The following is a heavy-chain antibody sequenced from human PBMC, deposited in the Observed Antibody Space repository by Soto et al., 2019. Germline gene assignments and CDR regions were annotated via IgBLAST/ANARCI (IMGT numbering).Heavy chain of an antibody. Sequence: GSLRLSCAASGFTFSNAWMSCVRQAPGKGLEWVGRIKSKTDGGTTDYAAPVKGRFAISRDDSKNTLYLQMNSLKTEDTAVYYCTASYYDILTGYYLGAFDIWGQGTMVTVSS. D-gene: IGHD3-9*01. J-gene: IGHJ3*02. CDR2: IKSKTDGGTT. V-gene: IGHV3-15*01. CDR3: TASYYDILTGYYLGAFDI. CDR1: GFTFSNAW.